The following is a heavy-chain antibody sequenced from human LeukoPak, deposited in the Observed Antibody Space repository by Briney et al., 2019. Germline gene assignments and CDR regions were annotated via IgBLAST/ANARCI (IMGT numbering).Heavy chain of an antibody. J-gene: IGHJ4*02. CDR3: ARDQVVVAATPYYFDY. D-gene: IGHD2-15*01. CDR1: GFTFSNYG. CDR2: ISSSSYI. V-gene: IGHV3-21*01. Sequence: GGALRLSCAASGFTFSNYGMNSVRQAPGKGVEWVSSISSSSYIYYADSVKGRFNISRDNAKNSLYLQMNSLRAEDTAVYYCARDQVVVAATPYYFDYWGQGTLVTVSS.